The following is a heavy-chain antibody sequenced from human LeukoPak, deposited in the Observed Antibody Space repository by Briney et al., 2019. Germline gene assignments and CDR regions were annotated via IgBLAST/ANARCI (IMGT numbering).Heavy chain of an antibody. CDR3: ARGVYYDTSDNWFDP. V-gene: IGHV4-59*01. J-gene: IGHJ5*02. CDR1: DDSITMYY. D-gene: IGHD3-22*01. Sequence: SETLSLTCSVSDDSITMYYWTWIRQPPGKGLEWIGYIYYSGSTNYNPSLKSRVTISVDTSKNQFSLKLSSVTAADTAVYYCARGVYYDTSDNWFDPWGQGTLVTVSS. CDR2: IYYSGST.